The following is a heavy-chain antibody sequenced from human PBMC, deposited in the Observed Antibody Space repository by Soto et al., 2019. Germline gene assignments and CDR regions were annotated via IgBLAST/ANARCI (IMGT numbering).Heavy chain of an antibody. V-gene: IGHV4-34*01. CDR3: ARESYYYDSKGYPDDGDGMAV. J-gene: IGHJ6*02. Sequence: SETLSLTCAVHGGSFSGYYWDWIRQPPGKGLEWIGEVNHGGTSNYNPSLKSRAIISVDTSKNQFSLKLSSVTAADTAVYYCARESYYYDSKGYPDDGDGMAVWGQGTTVTVSS. CDR2: VNHGGTS. D-gene: IGHD3-22*01. CDR1: GGSFSGYY.